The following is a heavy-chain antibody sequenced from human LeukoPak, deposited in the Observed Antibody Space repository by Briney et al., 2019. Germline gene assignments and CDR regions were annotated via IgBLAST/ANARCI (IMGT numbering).Heavy chain of an antibody. CDR3: ARSLLLTAFDI. CDR2: IYYSGST. V-gene: IGHV4-59*08. J-gene: IGHJ3*02. D-gene: IGHD3-22*01. CDR1: GGSISFYY. Sequence: SETLSLTCTVSGGSISFYYWTWIRQPPGKGLEWIGYIYYSGSTDYNPSLKSRVTISVDTSKNQFSLKLNSVTAADTAVYYCARSLLLTAFDIWGQGTMVTVSS.